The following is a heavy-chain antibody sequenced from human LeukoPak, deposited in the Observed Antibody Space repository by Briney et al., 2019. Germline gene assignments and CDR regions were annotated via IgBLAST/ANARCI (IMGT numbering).Heavy chain of an antibody. V-gene: IGHV3-30-3*01. CDR1: GFTFSSYA. D-gene: IGHD6-19*01. Sequence: GGSLRLSCAASGFTFSSYAMHWVRQAPGKGLEWVAVISYDGSNKYYADSVKGRFTISRDNSKNTLYLQMNSLRAEDTAVYYCASSQWASVAHNYWGQGALVTVSS. CDR3: ASSQWASVAHNY. J-gene: IGHJ4*02. CDR2: ISYDGSNK.